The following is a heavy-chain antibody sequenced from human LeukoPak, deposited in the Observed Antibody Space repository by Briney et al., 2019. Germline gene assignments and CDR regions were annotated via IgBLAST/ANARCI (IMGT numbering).Heavy chain of an antibody. CDR2: ISYTGNT. CDR1: GGSVSSGTYY. D-gene: IGHD2-2*01. Sequence: SETLSLTCTVSGGSVSSGTYYWSWIRQPPGKGLEWIGYISYTGNTNYNPSLKSRVTISVDTSKNQFSLKLSSVTAADTAVYYCARDYCSSTTCYDSYYYGMDVWGQGTTVTVSS. J-gene: IGHJ6*02. V-gene: IGHV4-61*01. CDR3: ARDYCSSTTCYDSYYYGMDV.